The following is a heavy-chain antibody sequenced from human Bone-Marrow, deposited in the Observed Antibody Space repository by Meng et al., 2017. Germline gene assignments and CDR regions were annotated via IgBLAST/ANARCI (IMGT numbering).Heavy chain of an antibody. Sequence: QVPVGESGGGVKKAWSSVKVCRNASGGTSSSFAISLVRQAPGKGLEWMGGIIPIFRTANYAQKVQGRVTITADKSTSTAYMELSRLRSEETAGYYCARAWNYYDSSGYYYYFDYWGQGTLVTVSS. V-gene: IGHV1-69*06. CDR2: IIPIFRTA. CDR3: ARAWNYYDSSGYYYYFDY. D-gene: IGHD3-22*01. J-gene: IGHJ4*02. CDR1: GGTSSSFA.